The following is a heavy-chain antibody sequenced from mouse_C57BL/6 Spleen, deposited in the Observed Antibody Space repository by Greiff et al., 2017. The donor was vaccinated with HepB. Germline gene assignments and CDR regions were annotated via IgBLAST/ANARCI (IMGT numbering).Heavy chain of an antibody. J-gene: IGHJ2*01. D-gene: IGHD1-1*01. CDR3: ARQDCSSIFDY. Sequence: EVKLVESGGGLVQPGGSLKLSCAASGFTFSDYGMAWVRQAPRKGPEWVAFISNLAYSIYYADTVTGRFTISRENAKNTPYLEMSSLRSEDTAMYYSARQDCSSIFDYGGQGTTLTVSS. CDR1: GFTFSDYG. CDR2: ISNLAYSI. V-gene: IGHV5-15*04.